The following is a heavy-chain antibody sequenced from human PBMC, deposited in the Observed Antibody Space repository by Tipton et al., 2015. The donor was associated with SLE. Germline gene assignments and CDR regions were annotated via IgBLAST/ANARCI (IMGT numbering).Heavy chain of an antibody. CDR2: ISYGGTI. Sequence: LRLSCAVSGDSTSSYYWSWIRQVPGKGLEWIGYISYGGTINYHPSLTSRLTISFDTSKKLLSLTLTSVTAADTAIYYCATYSGRVWGQGTLVTVSS. V-gene: IGHV4-59*01. D-gene: IGHD3-10*01. J-gene: IGHJ4*02. CDR1: GDSTSSYY. CDR3: ATYSGRV.